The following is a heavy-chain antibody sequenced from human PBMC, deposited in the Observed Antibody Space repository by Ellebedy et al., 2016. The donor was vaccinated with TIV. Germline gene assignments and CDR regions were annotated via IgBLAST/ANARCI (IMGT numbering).Heavy chain of an antibody. V-gene: IGHV1-69*13. CDR3: ASLTSNAKMYYFDY. CDR2: IIPIFGTA. J-gene: IGHJ4*02. D-gene: IGHD2-8*01. Sequence: AASVKVSCKASGGTFSSYAISWVRQAPGQGLEWMGGIIPIFGTANYAQKFQGRVTITADESTSTAYMELSSLRSEDTAVYYCASLTSNAKMYYFDYWGQGTLVTVSS. CDR1: GGTFSSYA.